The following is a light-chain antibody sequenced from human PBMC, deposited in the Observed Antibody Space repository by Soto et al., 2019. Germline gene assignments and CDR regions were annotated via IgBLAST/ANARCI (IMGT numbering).Light chain of an antibody. CDR1: QSISSY. CDR2: AAS. Sequence: DIQMTQSPSSLSASVGDRVTITCRASQSISSYLNWYQQKPGKAPKLLIYAASSLQSGVPSRFSGSGSGTDFTLTISRLEPEDFAVYYCQQYESSPRTFGQGTKVDNK. J-gene: IGKJ1*01. CDR3: QQYESSPRT. V-gene: IGKV1-39*01.